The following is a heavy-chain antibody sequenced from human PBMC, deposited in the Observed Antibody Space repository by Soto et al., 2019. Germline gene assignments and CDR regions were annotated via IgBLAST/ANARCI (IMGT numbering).Heavy chain of an antibody. Sequence: EVQLVESGGGLIQPGGSLRLSCAASGFSVSSNYMSWVRQAPGKGLEWVSVIYSGGNTHYADSVKGRFTISRDNSKNTLYLQMNSLRAEDTAVYYCARDSTWIPYYHYGMDAWGQGTTVTVSS. CDR2: IYSGGNT. CDR3: ARDSTWIPYYHYGMDA. J-gene: IGHJ6*02. CDR1: GFSVSSNY. V-gene: IGHV3-53*01. D-gene: IGHD5-18*01.